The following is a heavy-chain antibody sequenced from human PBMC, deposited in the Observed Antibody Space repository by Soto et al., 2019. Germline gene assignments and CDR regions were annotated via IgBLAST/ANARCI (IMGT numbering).Heavy chain of an antibody. CDR3: ARTRRRYYGSGSYYSCFDP. Sequence: QVQLVQSGAEVKKPGSSVKVSCKASGGTFSTHTLRSVRQAPAQGLEWMGRIIPILGIANYAQKFQGRVTITADKSTSTAYMELSSLRSEDTAVYYCARTRRRYYGSGSYYSCFDPWGQGTLVNVSS. V-gene: IGHV1-69*02. D-gene: IGHD3-10*01. J-gene: IGHJ5*02. CDR2: IIPILGIA. CDR1: GGTFSTHT.